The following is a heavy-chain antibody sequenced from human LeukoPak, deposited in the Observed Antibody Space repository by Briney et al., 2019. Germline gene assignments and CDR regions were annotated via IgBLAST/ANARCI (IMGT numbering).Heavy chain of an antibody. D-gene: IGHD5-18*01. CDR3: AREDRYSHACFDH. CDR1: GFIVSNNF. Sequence: GGSLRLSCAASGFIVSNNFMNWVRQAPGRGLEWVSLINTGGGASYADSVKGRFTIPRDMSKNTLYLQMNSLRVEDTAVYYCAREDRYSHACFDHWGQGALVTVSS. V-gene: IGHV3-53*01. J-gene: IGHJ4*02. CDR2: INTGGGA.